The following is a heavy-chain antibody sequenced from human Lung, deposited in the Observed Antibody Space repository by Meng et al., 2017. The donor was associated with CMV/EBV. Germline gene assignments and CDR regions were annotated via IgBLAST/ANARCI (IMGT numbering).Heavy chain of an antibody. CDR3: ARPIYSSSSFDY. D-gene: IGHD6-6*01. CDR2: IYYSGST. V-gene: IGHV4-39*01. CDR1: GGSISSSSYY. J-gene: IGHJ4*02. Sequence: WGSLRLXCTVSGGSISSSSYYWGWIRQPPGKGLEWIGSIYYSGSTYYNPSLKSRVTISVDTSKNQFSLKLISVTTADTAVYYCARPIYSSSSFDYWAQGTXVTVSS.